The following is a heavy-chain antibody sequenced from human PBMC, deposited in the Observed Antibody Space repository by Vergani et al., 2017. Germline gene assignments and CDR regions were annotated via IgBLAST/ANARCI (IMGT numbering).Heavy chain of an antibody. CDR2: ISSSSSYI. V-gene: IGHV3-21*04. Sequence: EVQLVESGGGLVKPGGSLRLSCAASGFTFSSYSMNWVRQAPGKGLEWVSSISSSSSYIYYADSVKGRFTISRDNAKNSLYLQMNSLRAEDTAVYYCARDQQYNWNSGYYYYYYYMDVWGKGTTVTVSS. CDR1: GFTFSSYS. J-gene: IGHJ6*03. CDR3: ARDQQYNWNSGYYYYYYYMDV. D-gene: IGHD1-7*01.